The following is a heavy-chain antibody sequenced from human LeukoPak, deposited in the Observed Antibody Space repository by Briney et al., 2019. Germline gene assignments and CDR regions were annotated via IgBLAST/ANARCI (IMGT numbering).Heavy chain of an antibody. V-gene: IGHV4-59*08. J-gene: IGHJ4*02. CDR2: IYYSGST. Sequence: SETLSLTCTVSGGSISSYYWSWIRQPPGKGLEWIGYIYYSGSTNYNPSLKSRVTISVDTSKNQFSLRLRFVTAADTAVYYCASSYSGSYYADYWGQGALVTVSS. D-gene: IGHD1-26*01. CDR1: GGSISSYY. CDR3: ASSYSGSYYADY.